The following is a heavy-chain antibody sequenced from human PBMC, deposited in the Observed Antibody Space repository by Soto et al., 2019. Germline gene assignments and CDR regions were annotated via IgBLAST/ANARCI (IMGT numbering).Heavy chain of an antibody. CDR2: IYPGDSDT. D-gene: IGHD2-2*01. CDR3: ARGYCFSTSCQNGHWFYP. CDR1: GYSFTNYW. Sequence: EVQLVQSGAEVKKPGESLKISCKGSGYSFTNYWIGWVRQMPGKGLEWMGIIYPGDSDTRYSQSFQGQVTISADKSISTAYRKWSRLKASDTAMYYCARGYCFSTSCQNGHWFYPWGQGTLVTVSS. V-gene: IGHV5-51*01. J-gene: IGHJ5*02.